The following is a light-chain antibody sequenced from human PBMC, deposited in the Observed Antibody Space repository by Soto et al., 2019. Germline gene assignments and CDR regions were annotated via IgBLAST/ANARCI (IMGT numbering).Light chain of an antibody. CDR2: ANT. Sequence: QLVLTQPPSVSGAPGQRVTISCTGSSSNIGAGYDVHWYQQLPGTAPKLLIYANTNRPSGVPDRFSGSKSAASASLAITGLQAEDEADYYCQSYDTTLSGVVFGGGTKLTVL. CDR1: SSNIGAGYD. V-gene: IGLV1-40*01. CDR3: QSYDTTLSGVV. J-gene: IGLJ2*01.